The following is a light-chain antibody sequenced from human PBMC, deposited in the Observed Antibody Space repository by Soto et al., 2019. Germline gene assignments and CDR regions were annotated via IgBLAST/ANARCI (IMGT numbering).Light chain of an antibody. V-gene: IGLV7-43*01. CDR1: TGAVTSGYF. CDR2: STG. CDR3: LLYYDGAQDYV. Sequence: QAVVTQEPSLTVSPGGTVTLTCASSTGAVTSGYFPNWFQQKPGQAPRALIYSTGNKHSWTPARFSGSLLGGKAALTLSGVQPEDEAEYFCLLYYDGAQDYVFGTGTKVTVL. J-gene: IGLJ1*01.